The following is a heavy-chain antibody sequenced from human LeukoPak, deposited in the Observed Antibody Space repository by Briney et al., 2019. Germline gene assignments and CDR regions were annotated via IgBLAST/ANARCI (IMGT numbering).Heavy chain of an antibody. CDR1: GGSINGGNYY. Sequence: PSETLSLTCTVSGGSINGGNYYWTWLRQPAGKGLEWIGRISPSGSTNHNPSLTSRVTISVDTSKNQFSLKLSSVTAADTAMYYCARRAAPFDWLLFAFDIWGQGTMVTVSS. J-gene: IGHJ3*02. V-gene: IGHV4-61*02. CDR3: ARRAAPFDWLLFAFDI. CDR2: ISPSGST. D-gene: IGHD3-9*01.